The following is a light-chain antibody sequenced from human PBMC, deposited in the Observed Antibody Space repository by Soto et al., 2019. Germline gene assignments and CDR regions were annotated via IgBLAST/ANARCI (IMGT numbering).Light chain of an antibody. V-gene: IGLV2-14*01. CDR3: AAWDDSLNGYV. Sequence: QSALTQPASVSGSPGQSITISCTGTSSNIGGYNYVSWYQQHPGKAPKLIIFEVSSRPSEVSNRFSASKSGNTASLTISGLQAEDEADYYCAAWDDSLNGYVFGSGTKVTVL. CDR1: SSNIGGYNY. CDR2: EVS. J-gene: IGLJ1*01.